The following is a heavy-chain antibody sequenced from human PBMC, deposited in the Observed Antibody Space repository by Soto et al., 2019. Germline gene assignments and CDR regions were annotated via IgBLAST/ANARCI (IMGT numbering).Heavy chain of an antibody. J-gene: IGHJ3*02. Sequence: GESLKISCKGSGYSFTSYWIGWVRQMPGKGLEWMGIIYPGDSDTRYSPSFQGQVTISADKSISTAYLQWSSLTSDDTAVYYCATDRVAFDMWGQGTKVTVSS. CDR2: IYPGDSDT. CDR3: ATDRVAFDM. V-gene: IGHV5-51*01. D-gene: IGHD3-22*01. CDR1: GYSFTSYW.